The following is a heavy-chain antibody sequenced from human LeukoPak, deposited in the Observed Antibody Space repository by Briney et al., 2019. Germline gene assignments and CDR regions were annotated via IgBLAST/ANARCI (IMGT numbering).Heavy chain of an antibody. CDR3: AKVQGFGELLGAFDI. J-gene: IGHJ3*02. Sequence: GGSLRLSCAASGFTFSSYGMHWVRQAPGKGLEWVAFIRYDGSNKYYADSVKGRFTISRDNSKNTLYLQMNSLGAEDTAVYYCAKVQGFGELLGAFDIWGQGTMVTVSS. CDR2: IRYDGSNK. V-gene: IGHV3-30*02. D-gene: IGHD3-10*01. CDR1: GFTFSSYG.